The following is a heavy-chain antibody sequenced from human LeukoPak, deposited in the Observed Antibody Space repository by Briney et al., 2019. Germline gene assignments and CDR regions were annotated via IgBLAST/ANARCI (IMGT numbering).Heavy chain of an antibody. D-gene: IGHD3-10*01. J-gene: IGHJ4*02. V-gene: IGHV1-18*01. Sequence: ASVKVSCKASVYTFTSYGISWLRQAPGQRLERMGWISAYNCNTNNAQNLQGRVTMTTDRSTSTAYVELKSLRSDDTAVYYCARDSPDGSGTYYSDSPDYWGQGTLVMVSS. CDR1: VYTFTSYG. CDR3: ARDSPDGSGTYYSDSPDY. CDR2: ISAYNCNT.